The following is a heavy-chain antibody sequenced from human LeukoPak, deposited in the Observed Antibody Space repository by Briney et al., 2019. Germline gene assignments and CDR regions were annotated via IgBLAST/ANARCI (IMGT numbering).Heavy chain of an antibody. V-gene: IGHV3-7*03. CDR1: GFTFSSYW. Sequence: QPGGSLRLSCAASGFTFSSYWMSWVRQAPGKGLEWVANIKQDGSEKYYVDSVKGRFTISRDNAKNSLYLQMNSLRAEDTAVYYCARDEYDILTGKELDYWGQGTLVTVSS. CDR2: IKQDGSEK. CDR3: ARDEYDILTGKELDY. D-gene: IGHD3-9*01. J-gene: IGHJ4*02.